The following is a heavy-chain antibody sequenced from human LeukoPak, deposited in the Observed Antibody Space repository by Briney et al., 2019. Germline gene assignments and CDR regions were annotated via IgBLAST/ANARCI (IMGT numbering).Heavy chain of an antibody. Sequence: GGSLRLSCAASGFRFSFYSMNWVRQAPGKGLEWVSYISSSRSSISYADSVKGRFTISRDNANNSLYLQMNSLIAEDTAVYYCARVVRNSREDYCGQGTLVTVSS. CDR1: GFRFSFYS. D-gene: IGHD3-9*01. J-gene: IGHJ4*02. V-gene: IGHV3-48*04. CDR3: ARVVRNSREDY. CDR2: ISSSRSSI.